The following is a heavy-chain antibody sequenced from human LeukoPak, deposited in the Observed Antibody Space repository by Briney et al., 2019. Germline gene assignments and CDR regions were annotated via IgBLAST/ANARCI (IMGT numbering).Heavy chain of an antibody. J-gene: IGHJ6*02. D-gene: IGHD2-2*01. CDR1: GVTASSNY. Sequence: GRSLRLSCAASGVTASSNYMSWVRQAPGKGLEWVSVIYSGGSTYYADSVKGRFTISRDNSKNTLYLQMNSLRAEDTAVYYCASGPSYCSSTSCYSDYYYGMDVWGQGTTVTVSS. CDR3: ASGPSYCSSTSCYSDYYYGMDV. CDR2: IYSGGST. V-gene: IGHV3-53*01.